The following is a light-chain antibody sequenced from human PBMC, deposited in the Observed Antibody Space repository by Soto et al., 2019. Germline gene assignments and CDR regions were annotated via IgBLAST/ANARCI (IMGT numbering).Light chain of an antibody. CDR3: QQYNSYSAT. CDR1: QSISSW. V-gene: IGKV1-5*01. J-gene: IGKJ1*01. CDR2: DAS. Sequence: DIQMTQSPSTLSASVGDRVTITCRASQSISSWLAWYQQKPGKAPKLLIYDASSLESGDTSRFSGSGSGTEYTFTISSLQPDEFATYYCQQYNSYSATFGQGTKVEIK.